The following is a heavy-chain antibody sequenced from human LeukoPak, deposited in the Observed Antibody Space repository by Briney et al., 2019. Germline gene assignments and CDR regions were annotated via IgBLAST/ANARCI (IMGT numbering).Heavy chain of an antibody. CDR3: ARALLMRRNNWFDS. V-gene: IGHV1-46*01. CDR2: IVPRDGST. Sequence: AEVKVSSKPPGYTFSGNYTHWVCQALEQGLESMGIIVPRDGSTSYAQKFQGGVTVTRDTSTSTVHMELSGLRSEDTAVYYCARALLMRRNNWFDSWGQGTLVTVSS. D-gene: IGHD3-16*01. CDR1: GYTFSGNY. J-gene: IGHJ5*01.